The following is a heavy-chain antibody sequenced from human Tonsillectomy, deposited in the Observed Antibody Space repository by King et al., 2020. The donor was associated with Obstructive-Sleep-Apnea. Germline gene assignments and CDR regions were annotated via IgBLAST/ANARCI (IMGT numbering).Heavy chain of an antibody. Sequence: VQLVESGGGLVQPGGSLRLSCTASGFTFINYAMSWVRQAPGKGLEWVSAIGNSGDITDYADSVKGRFTISRDNSKNTLSLQMNSLRAEDTATYYCAKDSYGDLPDVFDIWGQGTMVIVSS. CDR2: IGNSGDIT. CDR1: GFTFINYA. V-gene: IGHV3-23*04. J-gene: IGHJ3*02. CDR3: AKDSYGDLPDVFDI. D-gene: IGHD4-17*01.